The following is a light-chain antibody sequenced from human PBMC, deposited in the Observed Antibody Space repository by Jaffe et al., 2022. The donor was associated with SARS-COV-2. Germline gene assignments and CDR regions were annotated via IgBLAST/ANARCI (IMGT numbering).Light chain of an antibody. CDR2: GAS. CDR3: QQYNNWPPYT. CDR1: QSLGTN. V-gene: IGKV3-15*01. Sequence: EIVMTQSPATLSVSPGERATLSCRASQSLGTNLAWYQQKPGQAPRLLIYGASTRATGIPARFSGSGSGTEFTLTITSLQSEDFAVYYCQQYNNWPPYTFAQGTKLEIK. J-gene: IGKJ2*01.